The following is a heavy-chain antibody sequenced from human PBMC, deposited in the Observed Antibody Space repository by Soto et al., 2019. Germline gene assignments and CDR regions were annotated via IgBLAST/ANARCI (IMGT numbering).Heavy chain of an antibody. Sequence: SVKVSCKASGGTFSSYAISWVRQAPGQGLEWMGGIIPIFGTANYAQKFQGRVTMTADKSISTAYMELSSLRSDDTAVYYCATRSPAFDYWGQGTLVTVSS. CDR2: IIPIFGTA. V-gene: IGHV1-69*06. CDR1: GGTFSSYA. CDR3: ATRSPAFDY. J-gene: IGHJ4*02.